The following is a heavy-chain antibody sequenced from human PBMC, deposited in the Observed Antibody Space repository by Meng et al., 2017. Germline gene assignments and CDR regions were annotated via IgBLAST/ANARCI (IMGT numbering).Heavy chain of an antibody. Sequence: QVHLVQPGAKVKRPLASVRFPWKASGATFTSYAISWFRPAPGQGREWMGGIIPIFGTANYAQKFQGRVTITADKSTSTAYMELSSLRSEDTAVYYCASGPPGWFDPRGQGTLVTVSS. CDR3: ASGPPGWFDP. V-gene: IGHV1-69*06. CDR1: GATFTSYA. CDR2: IIPIFGTA. D-gene: IGHD7-27*01. J-gene: IGHJ5*02.